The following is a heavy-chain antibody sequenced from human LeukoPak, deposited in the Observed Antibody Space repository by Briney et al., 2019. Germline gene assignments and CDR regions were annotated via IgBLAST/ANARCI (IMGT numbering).Heavy chain of an antibody. D-gene: IGHD4-17*01. CDR1: GFTVSSNY. V-gene: IGHV3-53*05. Sequence: GGSLRLSCAASGFTVSSNYMSWVRQAPGKGLEWVSVIYSGGSTYYADSVKGRFTISRDNSKNTLYLQMNSLRAEDTAVYYCARGIRVTTYFLRYWAFSYWGQGTLVTVSS. J-gene: IGHJ4*02. CDR2: IYSGGST. CDR3: ARGIRVTTYFLRYWAFSY.